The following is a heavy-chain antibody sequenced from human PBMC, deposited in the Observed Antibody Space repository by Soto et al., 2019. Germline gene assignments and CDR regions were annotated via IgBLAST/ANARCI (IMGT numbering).Heavy chain of an antibody. V-gene: IGHV4-59*08. CDR1: GDSISGHY. CDR2: MFSSGYT. CDR3: ARRRDWFDP. D-gene: IGHD3-10*01. J-gene: IGHJ5*02. Sequence: PSETLSLTCTVSGDSISGHYWSWIRQPPGKGLEWIGYMFSSGYTNYNPSLKSRVTISVDTSKNQFSLKLSSVTAADTAVYYCARRRDWFDPWGQGTLVTVSS.